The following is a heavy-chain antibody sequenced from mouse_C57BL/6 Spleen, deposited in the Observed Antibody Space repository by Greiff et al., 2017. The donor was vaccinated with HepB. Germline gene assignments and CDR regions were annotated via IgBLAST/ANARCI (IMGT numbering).Heavy chain of an antibody. J-gene: IGHJ4*01. V-gene: IGHV7-3*01. Sequence: EVQLVESGGGLVQPGGSLSLSCAASGFTFTDYYMSWVRQPPGKALEWLGFIRNKANGYTTEYSASVKGRFTISRDNSQSILYLQMNALRAEDSATYYCGRYYYSNYAYAMDYWGQGTSVTVSS. CDR2: IRNKANGYTT. CDR1: GFTFTDYY. CDR3: GRYYYSNYAYAMDY. D-gene: IGHD2-5*01.